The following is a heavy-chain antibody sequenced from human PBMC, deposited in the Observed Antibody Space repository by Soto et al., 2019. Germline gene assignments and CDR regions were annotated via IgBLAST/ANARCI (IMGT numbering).Heavy chain of an antibody. V-gene: IGHV1-8*01. Sequence: QVQLVQSGAEVKKPGASVKVSCKASGYTFITYDINWVRQATGQGLEWVGWVNPDSGKTDYARKFQGRVTMTRNTSISTVYMELSVLRSEDTAVYYCARGNWFAPWGQGTLVTVSS. CDR1: GYTFITYD. J-gene: IGHJ5*02. CDR3: ARGNWFAP. CDR2: VNPDSGKT.